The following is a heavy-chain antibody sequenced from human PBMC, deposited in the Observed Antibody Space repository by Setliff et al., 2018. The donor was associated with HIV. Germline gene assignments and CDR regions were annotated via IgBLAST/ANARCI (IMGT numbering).Heavy chain of an antibody. V-gene: IGHV4-39*02. J-gene: IGHJ4*02. CDR3: ARGESWAWELHAV. D-gene: IGHD1-26*01. CDR2: IHYDEKT. CDR1: GDSASNSRYY. Sequence: SETLSLTCTVSGDSASNSRYYWAWIRQPPGKGLEYIGSIHYDEKTYYNPSLKSRVTISIDTSKNQFSLSLTSVTDADTAVYYCARGESWAWELHAVWGQGTLVTVSS.